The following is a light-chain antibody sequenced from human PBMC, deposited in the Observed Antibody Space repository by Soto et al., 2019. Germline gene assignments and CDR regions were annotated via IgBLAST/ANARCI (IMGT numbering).Light chain of an antibody. CDR1: QNINGPY. J-gene: IGKJ1*01. Sequence: EIVLTQSPGTLSLSPGDRATLSCRVNQNINGPYLAWYQHKPGQAPRLLVFGTSSRATGIPDRFSGSRSGTDFTLTIQRLEPEDFALYYCQHYGSSPRRTFGQGTKVEMK. CDR2: GTS. CDR3: QHYGSSPRRT. V-gene: IGKV3-20*01.